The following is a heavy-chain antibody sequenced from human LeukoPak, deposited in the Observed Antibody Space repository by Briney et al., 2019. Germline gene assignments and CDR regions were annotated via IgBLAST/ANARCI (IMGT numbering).Heavy chain of an antibody. J-gene: IGHJ6*03. CDR1: GGTFSSYA. V-gene: IGHV1-69*05. Sequence: SVKVSCKASGGTFSSYAISWVRQAPGQGLEWMGGIIPIFGTANYAQKFQGRVTITTDESTSTAYMELSSLRSEDTAVYYCARIAAAGTASYYYYMDVWGKGTTVTVSS. CDR2: IIPIFGTA. D-gene: IGHD6-13*01. CDR3: ARIAAAGTASYYYYMDV.